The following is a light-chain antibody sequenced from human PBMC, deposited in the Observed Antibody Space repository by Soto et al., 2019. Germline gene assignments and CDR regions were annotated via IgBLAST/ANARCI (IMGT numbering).Light chain of an antibody. CDR3: QQGHNWPLT. CDR1: QSISTE. V-gene: IGKV3-15*01. CDR2: SAS. J-gene: IGKJ2*01. Sequence: EIAMTQSPATLSVSPGERATLSCRASQSISTELAWYQQIPGQPPRLLIYSASTRATGVPARFTVSGSGSESTLTISGLQSEDFAIYYCQQGHNWPLTLGQGTRLEI.